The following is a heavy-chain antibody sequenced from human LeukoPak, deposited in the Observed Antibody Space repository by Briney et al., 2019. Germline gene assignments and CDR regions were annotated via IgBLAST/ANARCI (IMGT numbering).Heavy chain of an antibody. CDR3: ARGYSSGKGNAFDI. CDR1: GFTVSSSY. CDR2: IYSGGGT. D-gene: IGHD6-19*01. V-gene: IGHV3-53*01. Sequence: GGSLRLSCAASGFTVSSSYMSWVRQAPGKGLEWVSLIYSGGGTYYADSVKGRFTISSANSKNTLYLQMNSLRAEDTAVYYCARGYSSGKGNAFDIWGQGTMVTVSS. J-gene: IGHJ3*02.